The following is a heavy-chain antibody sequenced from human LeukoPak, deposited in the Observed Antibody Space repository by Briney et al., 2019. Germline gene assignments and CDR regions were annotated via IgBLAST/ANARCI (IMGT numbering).Heavy chain of an antibody. CDR3: VKRSTSGWFYFDY. D-gene: IGHD6-19*01. CDR1: GFTFSRYA. CDR2: IGPSNGTT. J-gene: IGHJ4*02. V-gene: IGHV3-23*01. Sequence: GGSLRLSCAASGFTFSRYAMTWVRQAPGKGLEWVSSIGPSNGTTYYAESVKGRFIISRDNSENTLYLQLNSLRADDTAIYYCVKRSTSGWFYFDYWGQGTLVTVSS.